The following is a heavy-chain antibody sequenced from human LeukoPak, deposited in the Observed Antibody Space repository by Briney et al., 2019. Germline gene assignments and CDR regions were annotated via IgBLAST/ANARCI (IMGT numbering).Heavy chain of an antibody. J-gene: IGHJ4*02. D-gene: IGHD6-19*01. V-gene: IGHV4-59*01. CDR1: GGSFSGYY. CDR3: ARDRDRGIAVGFDY. Sequence: SETLSLTCAVYGGSFSGYYWSWIRQPPGKGLEWIGYVYYSGSTNYNPSLKSRVTISVDTSKNQFSLKLSSVTAADTAVYYCARDRDRGIAVGFDYWGQGTLVTVSS. CDR2: VYYSGST.